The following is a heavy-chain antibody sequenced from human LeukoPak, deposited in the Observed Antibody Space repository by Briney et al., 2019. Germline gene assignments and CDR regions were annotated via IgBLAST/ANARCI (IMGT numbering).Heavy chain of an antibody. CDR3: AQTTGWPGVDF. D-gene: IGHD6-19*01. CDR2: IYNAKNT. CDR1: GASTSSRS. V-gene: IGHV4-59*08. Sequence: KPSETLSLTCSASGASTSSRSWSWIRQFPGGTLEWIGHIYNAKNTKYNPSLTSRVTISVDTSRNQFSLSLTSLTAADTAIYYCAQTTGWPGVDFWGPGALVTVSS. J-gene: IGHJ4*02.